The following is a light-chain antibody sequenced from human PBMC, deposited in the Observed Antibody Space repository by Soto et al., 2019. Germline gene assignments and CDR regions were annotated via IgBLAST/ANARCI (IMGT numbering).Light chain of an antibody. CDR2: DAS. CDR1: QYIRDD. CDR3: LQHFKYPFT. V-gene: IGKV1-6*01. J-gene: IGKJ5*01. Sequence: IQMTNSPSSLPASVGDRVTITCRASQYIRDDLAWYQQKPGRAPRLLIYDASTLEDGVPSRFSGSISGTDFTLIISGLQPEDFATYFCLQHFKYPFTFGQGTRL.